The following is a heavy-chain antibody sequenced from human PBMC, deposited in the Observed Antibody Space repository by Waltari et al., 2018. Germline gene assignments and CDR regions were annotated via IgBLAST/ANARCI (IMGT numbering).Heavy chain of an antibody. Sequence: QVHLQESGPGLVAPSETLSLTCTVSGASITTYYWSWIREPPGKGLEWSSYTHNNGRTKYNPSLKSRVTMSLDTSNSQFSLKLTSSTAADTALYYCARHYLYGDSSFDFWGQGILVTVSS. V-gene: IGHV4-59*08. CDR3: ARHYLYGDSSFDF. J-gene: IGHJ4*02. CDR1: GASITTYY. D-gene: IGHD4-17*01. CDR2: THNNGRT.